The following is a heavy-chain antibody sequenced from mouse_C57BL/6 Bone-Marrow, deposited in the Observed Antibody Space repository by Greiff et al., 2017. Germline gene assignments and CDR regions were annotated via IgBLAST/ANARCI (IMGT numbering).Heavy chain of an antibody. J-gene: IGHJ3*01. D-gene: IGHD1-1*01. CDR3: ARGLLRSPWFAY. CDR2: IAPSDSYT. Sequence: VQLQQPGAELVRPGTSVKLSCKASGYTFTSYWMPWVKQRPGQGLEWIGVIAPSDSYTNYNHKFKGKATLTVDTSSSTDYMQLSSLTSEDSAVYYCARGLLRSPWFAYWGQGTLVTVSA. V-gene: IGHV1-59*01. CDR1: GYTFTSYW.